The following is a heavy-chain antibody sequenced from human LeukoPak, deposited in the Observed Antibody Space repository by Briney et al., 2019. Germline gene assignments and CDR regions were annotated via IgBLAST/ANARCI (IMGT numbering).Heavy chain of an antibody. D-gene: IGHD3-10*01. CDR2: VDPEDGET. CDR1: GYTFTDYY. V-gene: IGHV1-69-2*01. CDR3: ATDGGSGSYDY. J-gene: IGHJ4*02. Sequence: ASVKISCKVSGYTFTDYYMHWVQQAPGKGLEWMGLVDPEDGETIYAEKFQGRVTITADTSTDTACMELSSLRSEDTAVYYCATDGGSGSYDYWGQGTLVTVSS.